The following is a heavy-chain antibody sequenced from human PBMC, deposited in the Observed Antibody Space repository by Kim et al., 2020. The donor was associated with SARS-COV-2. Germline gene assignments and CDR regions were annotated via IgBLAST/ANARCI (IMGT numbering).Heavy chain of an antibody. Sequence: ASVKVSCKASGYTFTSYAMNWVRQAPGQGLEWMGWINTNTGNPTYAQGFTGRFVFSLDTSVSTAYLQISSLKAEDTAVYYCARDSPGRYDFWSGPPVYWGQGTLVTVSS. CDR3: ARDSPGRYDFWSGPPVY. CDR1: GYTFTSYA. V-gene: IGHV7-4-1*02. CDR2: INTNTGNP. D-gene: IGHD3-3*01. J-gene: IGHJ4*02.